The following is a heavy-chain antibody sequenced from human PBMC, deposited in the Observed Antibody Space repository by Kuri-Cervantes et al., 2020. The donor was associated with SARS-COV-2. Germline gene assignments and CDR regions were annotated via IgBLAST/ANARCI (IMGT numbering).Heavy chain of an antibody. Sequence: GESLKISCAASGFTFSDYYMSWIRQAPGKGLEWVSYISSSGSTIYYADSVKGRFTISRDNAKNSLYLQMNSLRAEDTAVYYCAREAIGDYEFDYWGQGTLVTVSS. V-gene: IGHV3-11*04. CDR2: ISSSGSTI. CDR3: AREAIGDYEFDY. D-gene: IGHD2-21*02. CDR1: GFTFSDYY. J-gene: IGHJ4*02.